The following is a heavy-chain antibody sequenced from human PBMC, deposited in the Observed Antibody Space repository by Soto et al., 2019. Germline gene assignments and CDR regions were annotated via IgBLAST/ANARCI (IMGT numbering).Heavy chain of an antibody. CDR3: ARDRSRAVAGPLWYYGLDV. D-gene: IGHD6-19*01. CDR2: ISYDGSNK. V-gene: IGHV3-30-3*01. CDR1: GFTFSSYA. J-gene: IGHJ6*02. Sequence: GGSLRLSCAASGFTFSSYAMHWVRQAPGKGLEWVAVISYDGSNKYYADSVKGRFTISRDNSKNTLYLQMNSLRAEDTAVYYCARDRSRAVAGPLWYYGLDVWGQGTTVTVSS.